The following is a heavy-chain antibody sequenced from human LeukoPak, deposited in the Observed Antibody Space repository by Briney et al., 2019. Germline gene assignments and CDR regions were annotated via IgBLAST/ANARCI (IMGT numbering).Heavy chain of an antibody. CDR1: GFTVSSNY. CDR2: IYSGGST. V-gene: IGHV3-66*02. Sequence: GGSLRLSCAASGFTVSSNYMSWVRQAPGKGLEWVSVIYSGGSTYYADSVQGRFTISRDNSKNTLYLQMNSLRAEDTAVCYCAREYYDFWSGYRWGQGTQVTVSS. J-gene: IGHJ4*02. D-gene: IGHD3-3*01. CDR3: AREYYDFWSGYR.